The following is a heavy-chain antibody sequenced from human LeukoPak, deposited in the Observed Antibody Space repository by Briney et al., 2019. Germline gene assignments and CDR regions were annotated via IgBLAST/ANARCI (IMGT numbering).Heavy chain of an antibody. Sequence: GASVKVSCKASGYTFTSSGISWVRQAPGQGLEWMGWISAYNGNTNYAQKLQGRVTMTTDTSTSTAYMELRSLRSDDTAVYYCARVTRGWYTNAFDIWGQGTMVTVSS. CDR1: GYTFTSSG. CDR3: ARVTRGWYTNAFDI. J-gene: IGHJ3*02. V-gene: IGHV1-18*01. CDR2: ISAYNGNT. D-gene: IGHD6-19*01.